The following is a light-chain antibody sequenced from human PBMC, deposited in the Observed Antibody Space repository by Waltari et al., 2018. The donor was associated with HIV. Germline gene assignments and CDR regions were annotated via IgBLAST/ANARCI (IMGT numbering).Light chain of an antibody. CDR1: QTVYTN. V-gene: IGKV3-15*01. J-gene: IGKJ5*01. Sequence: EKVMTQSPATLSVSPGDRATLSCRASQTVYTNLAWYQQKPGQAPRLLIYGASTSATGVPARFSGSGSVTEFTLTINCLQSEDFAVYYCQQYNTWPPITFGQGTRLEIK. CDR2: GAS. CDR3: QQYNTWPPIT.